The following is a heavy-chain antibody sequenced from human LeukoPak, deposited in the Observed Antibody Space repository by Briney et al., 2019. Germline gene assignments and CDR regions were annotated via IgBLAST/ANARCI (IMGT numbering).Heavy chain of an antibody. CDR1: GGSINSSSYY. V-gene: IGHV4-61*02. Sequence: SETLSLTCTVSGGSINSSSYYWSWIRQPAGKGLEWIGRIYTSGSTNYNPSLKSRVTMSVDTSKNQFSLKLSSVTAADTAVYYCARGHSGYEDYWGQGTLVTVSS. D-gene: IGHD5-12*01. CDR3: ARGHSGYEDY. CDR2: IYTSGST. J-gene: IGHJ4*02.